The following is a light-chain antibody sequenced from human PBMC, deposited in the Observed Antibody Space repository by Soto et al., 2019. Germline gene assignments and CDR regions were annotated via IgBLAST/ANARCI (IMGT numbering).Light chain of an antibody. J-gene: IGKJ4*01. CDR1: QGISSY. Sequence: DIQLTPSPSFLSASVVDRVTITCRASQGISSYLAWYQQKPGKAPKLLIYAASTLQSGVPSRFSGSGSGTEFTLTISSLQPEDFATYYCQQLNSYPSLTFGGGTKVDIK. CDR3: QQLNSYPSLT. V-gene: IGKV1-9*01. CDR2: AAS.